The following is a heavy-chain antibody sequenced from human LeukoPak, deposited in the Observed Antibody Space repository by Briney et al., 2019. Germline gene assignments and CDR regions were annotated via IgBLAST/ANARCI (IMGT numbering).Heavy chain of an antibody. J-gene: IGHJ4*02. V-gene: IGHV1-69*04. CDR2: IIPILGIA. CDR3: ARDIGSSGYSRAHFDY. D-gene: IGHD3-22*01. CDR1: GGTFSSYT. Sequence: ASVKVSCXASGGTFSSYTISWVRQAPGQGLEWMGRIIPILGIANYAQKFQGRVTITADKSTSTAYMELSSLRSEDTAVYYCARDIGSSGYSRAHFDYWGQGTLVTVSS.